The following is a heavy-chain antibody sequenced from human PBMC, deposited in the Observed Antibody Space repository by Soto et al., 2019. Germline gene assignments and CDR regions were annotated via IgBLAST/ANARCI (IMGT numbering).Heavy chain of an antibody. J-gene: IGHJ3*02. CDR1: GFTLSSNG. Sequence: QVQLVESGGGVVQPGKSLRLSCAASGFTLSSNGMHWVRQAPGKGLEWVAFIWYDGSDKYYADSVKGRFTISRDNSKNTLYLQMNSLRAEDTAVYYCARDRYPNYPPDAFDIWGQVTLVTVSS. V-gene: IGHV3-33*01. D-gene: IGHD4-4*01. CDR2: IWYDGSDK. CDR3: ARDRYPNYPPDAFDI.